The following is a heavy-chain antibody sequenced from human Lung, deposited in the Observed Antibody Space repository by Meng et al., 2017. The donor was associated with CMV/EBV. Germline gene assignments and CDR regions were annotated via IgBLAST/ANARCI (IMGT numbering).Heavy chain of an antibody. CDR1: GFTFSDYG. Sequence: GGSLRLSCAASGFTFSDYGVHWVRQAPGKGLEWVTVISFDGNEKYYADSVKGRFTISRDNSKNTLSLQMNSLRPEGTAVYYCARAMRGPYCTSTTCPTANYYNYGMDVWGQGTTVTGSS. J-gene: IGHJ6*02. CDR3: ARAMRGPYCTSTTCPTANYYNYGMDV. V-gene: IGHV3-30*04. CDR2: ISFDGNEK. D-gene: IGHD2-2*01.